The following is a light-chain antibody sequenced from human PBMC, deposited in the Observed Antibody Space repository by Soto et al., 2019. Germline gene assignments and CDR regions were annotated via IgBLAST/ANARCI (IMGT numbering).Light chain of an antibody. CDR3: QTWDSSTVV. V-gene: IGLV3-1*01. CDR2: QDN. J-gene: IGLJ3*02. Sequence: SYELTQPSSVSVSPGQTASIACSGDNLGDKYACWYQQKPGQSPALVIYQDNKRPSGIPERFSGSNSGNTATLTISGTQAMDEADYYCQTWDSSTVVFGGGTKLTVL. CDR1: NLGDKY.